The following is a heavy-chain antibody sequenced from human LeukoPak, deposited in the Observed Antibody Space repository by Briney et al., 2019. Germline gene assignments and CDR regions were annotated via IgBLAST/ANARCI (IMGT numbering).Heavy chain of an antibody. J-gene: IGHJ4*02. D-gene: IGHD6-19*01. V-gene: IGHV4-59*08. CDR1: GGSIDSDY. Sequence: SETLSLTCTVSGGSIDSDYWTWIRQSPANGLDWVGYVYYSGSATYNPSLKSRVTISVETSKNQFSLSLNSVTAADTAVYYCARLSYTSGWYEVDYWGQGTLVTVSS. CDR2: VYYSGSA. CDR3: ARLSYTSGWYEVDY.